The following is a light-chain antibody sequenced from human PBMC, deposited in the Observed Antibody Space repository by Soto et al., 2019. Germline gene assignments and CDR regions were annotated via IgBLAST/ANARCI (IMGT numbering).Light chain of an antibody. CDR3: QQYGSSPWT. Sequence: EIVLTQSPGTVSLSPLVRAKLSCSSSQSVSSSSLAWYQQKPGQAPRLLIYGASSRATGIPDRFSGSGSGTDFTLTISRLEPEDFAVYYCQQYGSSPWTFGQGTKVDI. CDR2: GAS. CDR1: QSVSSSS. V-gene: IGKV3-20*01. J-gene: IGKJ1*01.